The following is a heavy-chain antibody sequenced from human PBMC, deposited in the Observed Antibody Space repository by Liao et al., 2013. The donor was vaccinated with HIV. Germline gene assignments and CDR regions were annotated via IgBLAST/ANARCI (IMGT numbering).Heavy chain of an antibody. CDR1: GDSISSYY. J-gene: IGHJ3*02. V-gene: IGHV4-4*07. D-gene: IGHD3-16*01. Sequence: QLHLQESGSGLVKPSETLSLTCTVSGDSISSYYWSWIRQPAGKGLEWIGRIYTSGSTNYNPSLKSRVAMSLDTSDNHFSLTLRSATAADTAVYYCARAGGRYAGFDIWGQGTMVTVSS. CDR2: IYTSGST. CDR3: ARAGGRYAGFDI.